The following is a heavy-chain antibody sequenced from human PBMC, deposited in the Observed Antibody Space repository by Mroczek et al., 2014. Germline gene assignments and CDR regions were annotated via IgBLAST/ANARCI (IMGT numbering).Heavy chain of an antibody. J-gene: IGHJ4*02. CDR2: IYTSGST. CDR3: ARDSDSSSWYY. V-gene: IGHV4-61*02. Sequence: QVQLQQWGPGLVKPSQTLSLTCTVSGGSISSGSYYWSWIRQPAGKGLEWIGRIYTSGSTNYNPSLKSRVTMSVDTFKNQFSLKLSSVTAADTAVYYCARDSDSSSWYYWGQGTLVTVSS. D-gene: IGHD6-13*01. CDR1: GGSISSGSYY.